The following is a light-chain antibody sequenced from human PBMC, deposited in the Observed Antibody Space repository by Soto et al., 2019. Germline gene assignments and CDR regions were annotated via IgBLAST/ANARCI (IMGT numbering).Light chain of an antibody. CDR3: SSYTSSSTYV. J-gene: IGLJ1*01. CDR1: SSDVGGYNY. CDR2: DVS. Sequence: ALTQPASVSGSPGQSITISCTGTSSDVGGYNYVSWYQQHPGKAPKLMIYDVSNRPSGVSNRFSGSKSGNTASLTISGLQAEDEADYYCSSYTSSSTYVFGAGTKVTVL. V-gene: IGLV2-14*01.